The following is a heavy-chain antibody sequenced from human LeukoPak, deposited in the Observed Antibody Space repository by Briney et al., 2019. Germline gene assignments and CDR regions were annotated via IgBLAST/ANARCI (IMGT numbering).Heavy chain of an antibody. V-gene: IGHV4-59*01. J-gene: IGHJ6*03. Sequence: SETLSLTCTVSGGSIISYYWSWIRQTPEKGLEWIAYIHSSGSTNYNPSLKSRVTISVDTSKNQFSLKLSSVTAADTAVYYCARETSQKGAHYMDVWGKGTTVTISS. CDR3: ARETSQKGAHYMDV. CDR1: GGSIISYY. D-gene: IGHD3-16*01. CDR2: IHSSGST.